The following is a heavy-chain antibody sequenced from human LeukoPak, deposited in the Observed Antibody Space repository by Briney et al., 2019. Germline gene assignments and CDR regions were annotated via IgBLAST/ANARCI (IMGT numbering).Heavy chain of an antibody. CDR1: RFTFSSYS. V-gene: IGHV3-21*01. Sequence: GGSLRLSCAASRFTFSSYSMSWVRQAPGKGLEWVPSISSGSGYIYYADSVKGRFTISRDNAKNSLYLQMNSLRAEDTAVYYCARDYQLGRAWFDPWGQGTLVTVSS. CDR2: ISSGSGYI. J-gene: IGHJ5*02. CDR3: ARDYQLGRAWFDP. D-gene: IGHD5-24*01.